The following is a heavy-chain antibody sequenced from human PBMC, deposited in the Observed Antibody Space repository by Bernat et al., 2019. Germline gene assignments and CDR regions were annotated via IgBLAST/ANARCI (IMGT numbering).Heavy chain of an antibody. J-gene: IGHJ5*02. CDR1: GGSISSGGYY. D-gene: IGHD3-10*01. CDR3: ARAEALWFREFGFDP. CDR2: IYYSGST. V-gene: IGHV4-61*08. Sequence: QVQLQESGPGLVKPSQTLSLTCTVSGGSISSGGYYWSWIRQHPGKGLEWIGYIYYSGSTNYNPSLKSRVTISVDTSKNQFSLKLSSVTAADTAVYYCARAEALWFREFGFDPWGQGTLVTVSS.